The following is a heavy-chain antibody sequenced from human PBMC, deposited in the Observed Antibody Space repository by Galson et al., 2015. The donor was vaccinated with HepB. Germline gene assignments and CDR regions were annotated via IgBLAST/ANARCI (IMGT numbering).Heavy chain of an antibody. CDR3: ARLGFRAPWVAVAGTQH. J-gene: IGHJ4*02. CDR2: ISSSSSTI. CDR1: GFTFSSYS. V-gene: IGHV3-48*02. D-gene: IGHD6-19*01. Sequence: SLRLSCAASGFTFSSYSMNWVRQAPGKGLEWVSYISSSSSTIYYADSVKGRFTISRDNAKNSLYLQMNSLRDEDTAVYYCARLGFRAPWVAVAGTQHWGQGTLVTVSS.